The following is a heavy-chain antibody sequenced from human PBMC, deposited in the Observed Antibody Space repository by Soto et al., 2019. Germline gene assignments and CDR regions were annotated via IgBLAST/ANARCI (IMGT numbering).Heavy chain of an antibody. J-gene: IGHJ4*02. D-gene: IGHD4-17*01. Sequence: SETLSLTCTVSGGSISSYYWSWIRQPPGKGLEWIGYIYYSGSTNYNPSLKSRVTISVDTSKNQFSLKLSSVTAADTAVYYCARARSRAYGDYPFDYWGQGTLVTVSS. CDR3: ARARSRAYGDYPFDY. CDR2: IYYSGST. CDR1: GGSISSYY. V-gene: IGHV4-59*01.